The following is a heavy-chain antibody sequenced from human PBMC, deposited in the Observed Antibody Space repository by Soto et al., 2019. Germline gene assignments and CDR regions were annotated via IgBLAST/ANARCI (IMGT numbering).Heavy chain of an antibody. CDR1: GGSISSSKW. CDR2: IYHSGST. CDR3: ARDDHIVVVPTSLGAMDV. Sequence: SETLSLTCAVYGGSISSSKWWSWVRQPPGKGLEWIGEIYHSGSTNYNPSLKSRVTISLDKSKNQFSLKLTSVTAADSAVYYCARDDHIVVVPTSLGAMDVWGQGTTVTVSS. V-gene: IGHV4-4*02. D-gene: IGHD2-2*01. J-gene: IGHJ6*02.